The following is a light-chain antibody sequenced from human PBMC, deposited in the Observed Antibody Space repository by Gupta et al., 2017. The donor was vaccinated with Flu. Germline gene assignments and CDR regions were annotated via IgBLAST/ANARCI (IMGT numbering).Light chain of an antibody. CDR2: GAS. J-gene: IGKJ2*01. CDR3: QQYGTSPT. CDR1: QSVSIY. V-gene: IGKV3-20*01. Sequence: SPGTRSLSPGERATLSCRASQSVSIYLAWYQQKPGQAPRLLISGASSRATGIPDRFSGSGSGTDFALTISRLEPEDFAVYFCQQYGTSPTFGQGTKLEIK.